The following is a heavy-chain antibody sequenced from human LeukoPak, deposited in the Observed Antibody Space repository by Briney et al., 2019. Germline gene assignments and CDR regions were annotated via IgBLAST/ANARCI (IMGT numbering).Heavy chain of an antibody. D-gene: IGHD4-23*01. J-gene: IGHJ4*02. CDR3: AKTRGLFGGNYYFDY. Sequence: AGGSLRLSCAASGFTFSNYAMSWVRQAPGKGLEWVSAISGSGGSTYYADSVKGRFTISRDSSKNTLYLQVNSLRAEDTAIYYCAKTRGLFGGNYYFDYWGQGSLVTVSS. CDR2: ISGSGGST. V-gene: IGHV3-23*01. CDR1: GFTFSNYA.